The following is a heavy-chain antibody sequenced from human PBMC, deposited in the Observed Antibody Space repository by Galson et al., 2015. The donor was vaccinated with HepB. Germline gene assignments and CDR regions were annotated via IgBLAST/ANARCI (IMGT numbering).Heavy chain of an antibody. D-gene: IGHD3-10*01. Sequence: SLRLSCAASGFTFSSHGMHWVRQAPGEGLEWVAVTSFDGGKKWYADSVKGRFAISRDNSRNTVYLQMDGLRPEDTAMYYCAKDPYGSGNFPEFLQHWGQGTRVTVSS. CDR3: AKDPYGSGNFPEFLQH. CDR2: TSFDGGKK. J-gene: IGHJ1*01. CDR1: GFTFSSHG. V-gene: IGHV3-30*18.